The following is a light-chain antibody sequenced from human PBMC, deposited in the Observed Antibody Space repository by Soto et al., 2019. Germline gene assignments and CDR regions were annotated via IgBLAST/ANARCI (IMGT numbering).Light chain of an antibody. CDR3: QQYYGSPFT. Sequence: DIVMTQSPDSLPVSLGEMATINCKSSQSVFFSSTNKNYLAWYQQKPGQPPKLLIYWASTRESGVPDRFSGSGSGTDFTLTISSLQPEDGAVYYCQQYYGSPFTFGQGTKLEI. CDR1: QSVFFSSTNKNY. CDR2: WAS. J-gene: IGKJ2*01. V-gene: IGKV4-1*01.